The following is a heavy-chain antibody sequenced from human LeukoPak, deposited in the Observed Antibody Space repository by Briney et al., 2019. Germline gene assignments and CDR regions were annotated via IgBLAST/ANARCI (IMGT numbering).Heavy chain of an antibody. CDR3: AREASGSYYQNDY. J-gene: IGHJ4*02. V-gene: IGHV1-8*01. Sequence: ASVKVSCKASGYTFTSYDINWVRQAPGQGLEWMGWMNPNSGNTGYAQKFQGRVTMTRNTSISTAYMELSSLRSEDTSVYYYAREASGSYYQNDYWGQGTLVTVSS. CDR2: MNPNSGNT. CDR1: GYTFTSYD. D-gene: IGHD1-26*01.